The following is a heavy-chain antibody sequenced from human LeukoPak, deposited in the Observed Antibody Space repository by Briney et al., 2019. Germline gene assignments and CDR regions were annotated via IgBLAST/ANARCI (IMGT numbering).Heavy chain of an antibody. V-gene: IGHV4-61*02. D-gene: IGHD3-3*01. CDR3: ARDNDFWSA. Sequence: SETLSLTCTVSGGSISSGSYYWSWIRQPAGKGLEWIGRIYTSGSTNYNPSLKSRVTISVDASKNQFSLKLSSVTVADTAVYYCARDNDFWSAWGQGTLVTVSS. J-gene: IGHJ1*01. CDR1: GGSISSGSYY. CDR2: IYTSGST.